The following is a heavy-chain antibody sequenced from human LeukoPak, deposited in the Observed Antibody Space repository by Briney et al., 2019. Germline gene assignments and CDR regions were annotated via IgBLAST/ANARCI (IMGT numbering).Heavy chain of an antibody. CDR2: IYYSGST. V-gene: IGHV4-61*08. J-gene: IGHJ4*02. Sequence: PSETLSLTCTVSGGSISSGDYYWSWIRQPPGKGLEWIGYIYYSGSTNYNPSLKSRVTISVDTSKNQFSLKLSSVTAADTAVYYCARGGSVADPFDYWGQGTLVTVSS. CDR1: GGSISSGDYY. CDR3: ARGGSVADPFDY. D-gene: IGHD6-19*01.